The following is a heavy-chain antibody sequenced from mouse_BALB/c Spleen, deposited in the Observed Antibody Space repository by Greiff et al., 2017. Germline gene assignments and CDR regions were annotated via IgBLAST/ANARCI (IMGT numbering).Heavy chain of an antibody. Sequence: EVQGVESGGGLVQPGGSRKLSCAASGFTFSSFGMHWVRQAPEKGLEWVAYISSGSSTIYYADTVKGRFTISRDNPKNTLYLEMSSLRSEDTAMYYCARDPYYYVEAMDYWGQGTSVTVSS. CDR1: GFTFSSFG. D-gene: IGHD1-1*01. V-gene: IGHV5-17*02. CDR2: ISSGSSTI. J-gene: IGHJ4*01. CDR3: ARDPYYYVEAMDY.